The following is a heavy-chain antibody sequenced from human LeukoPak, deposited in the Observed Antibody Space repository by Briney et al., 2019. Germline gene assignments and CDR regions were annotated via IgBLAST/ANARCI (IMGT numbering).Heavy chain of an antibody. CDR1: GFPVNKYE. V-gene: IGHV3-48*03. D-gene: IGHD2-21*02. CDR2: IDAGATST. Sequence: GGSLRLSCAASGFPVNKYEMHWVRQAPGKGLEWVSYIDAGATSTNYADSVWGRFTPSRDNAQNSVHLQMNSLRDEDTAVYYCVRGRLLRSTKYFDYWGQGALVTASS. J-gene: IGHJ4*02. CDR3: VRGRLLRSTKYFDY.